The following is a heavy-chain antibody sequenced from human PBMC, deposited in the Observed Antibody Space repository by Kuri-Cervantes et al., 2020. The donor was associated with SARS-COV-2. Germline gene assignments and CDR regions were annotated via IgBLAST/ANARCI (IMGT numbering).Heavy chain of an antibody. CDR2: IYYSGST. Sequence: SETLSLTCTVSGGSISSSSYYWGWIRQPPGKGLEWIGSIYYSGSTYYNPSLKSRVIISVDTSKNQFSLKLSSVTAADTAVYYCVRVDCSAGTCYRRSFDYWGRGTLVTVSS. CDR1: GGSISSSSYY. J-gene: IGHJ4*02. CDR3: VRVDCSAGTCYRRSFDY. D-gene: IGHD2-15*01. V-gene: IGHV4-39*01.